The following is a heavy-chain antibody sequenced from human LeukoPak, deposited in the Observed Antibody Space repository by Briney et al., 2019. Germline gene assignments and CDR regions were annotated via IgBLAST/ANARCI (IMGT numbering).Heavy chain of an antibody. CDR3: ARVGVDYSGNIIKYYFDY. J-gene: IGHJ4*02. V-gene: IGHV4-59*01. Sequence: SETLSLTCTVSGGSISSYYWSWIRQPPGKGLEWIGYIYYSGSTNYNPSLKSRVIISVDTSKNQFSLKLSPVIAADTAVYYCARVGVDYSGNIIKYYFDYWGQGTLVTVSS. D-gene: IGHD4-23*01. CDR1: GGSISSYY. CDR2: IYYSGST.